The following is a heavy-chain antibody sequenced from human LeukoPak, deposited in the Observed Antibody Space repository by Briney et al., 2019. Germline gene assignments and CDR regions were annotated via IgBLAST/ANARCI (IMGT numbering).Heavy chain of an antibody. CDR2: ISSSSSYI. D-gene: IGHD5-18*01. Sequence: GGSLRLSCAASGFTFSSYSMNWVRQAPGKGLEWVSSISSSSSYIYYADSVKGRFTISRDNAKNSLYLQMNSLGAEDTAVYYCAKPKRRYSYGLGYWGQGTLVTVSS. CDR3: AKPKRRYSYGLGY. V-gene: IGHV3-21*01. J-gene: IGHJ4*02. CDR1: GFTFSSYS.